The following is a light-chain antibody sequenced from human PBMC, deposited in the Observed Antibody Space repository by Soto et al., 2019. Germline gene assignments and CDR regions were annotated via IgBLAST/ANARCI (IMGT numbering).Light chain of an antibody. CDR3: LQYNDWVPT. Sequence: EIVMTQSPATLSVSPGDRATLSCRASQSVDNDLAWYQQKPGQPPRLLIYDASTRATGIPARFSGSGSGTEFTFTISSLQSEDFALYYCLQYNDWVPTFGQGTKVDIK. J-gene: IGKJ1*01. CDR1: QSVDND. CDR2: DAS. V-gene: IGKV3D-15*01.